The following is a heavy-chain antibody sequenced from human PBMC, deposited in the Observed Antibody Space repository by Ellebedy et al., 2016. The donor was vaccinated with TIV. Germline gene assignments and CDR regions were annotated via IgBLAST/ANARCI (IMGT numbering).Heavy chain of an antibody. CDR3: ARDAYPYAMDV. CDR2: IKQDGSEI. Sequence: GESLKISCAVSGFPFRNYWLSWARQAPGKGLEWVATIKQDGSEIHYVDSVKGRFTISRDNAKNSLYRQMNSLRVEDTALYYCARDAYPYAMDVWGQGTTVTVSS. J-gene: IGHJ6*02. CDR1: GFPFRNYW. V-gene: IGHV3-7*03. D-gene: IGHD2-2*02.